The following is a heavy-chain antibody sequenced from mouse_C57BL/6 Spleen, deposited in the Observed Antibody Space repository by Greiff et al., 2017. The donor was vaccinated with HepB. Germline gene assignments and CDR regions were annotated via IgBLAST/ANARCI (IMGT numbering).Heavy chain of an antibody. CDR3: ARQLRLPDY. J-gene: IGHJ2*01. Sequence: VQLQQSGAELARPGASVKMSCKASGYTFTSYTMHWVKQSPGQGLEWIGYINPSSGYTKYNQKFKDKATLTADKSSSTAYMQLSSLTSEDSAVYYCARQLRLPDYWGQGTTLTVSS. V-gene: IGHV1-4*01. CDR1: GYTFTSYT. D-gene: IGHD3-2*02. CDR2: INPSSGYT.